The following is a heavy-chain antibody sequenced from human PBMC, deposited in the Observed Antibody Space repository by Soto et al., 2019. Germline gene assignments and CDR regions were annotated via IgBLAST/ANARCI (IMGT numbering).Heavy chain of an antibody. CDR1: GFTVSSNY. D-gene: IGHD2-15*01. Sequence: GGSLRLSCAASGFTVSSNYMSWVRQAPGKGLEWVSVIYSGGSTYYADSVKGRFTISRHNSKNTLYLQMNSLRAEDTAVYYCARDRYCSGGSCYSWAFDIWGQGTRVTVSS. J-gene: IGHJ3*02. CDR2: IYSGGST. V-gene: IGHV3-53*04. CDR3: ARDRYCSGGSCYSWAFDI.